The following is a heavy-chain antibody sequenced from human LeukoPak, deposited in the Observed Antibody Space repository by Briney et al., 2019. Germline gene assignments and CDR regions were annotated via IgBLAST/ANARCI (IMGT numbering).Heavy chain of an antibody. CDR1: GFTFDDYA. D-gene: IGHD4-23*01. V-gene: IGHV3-43*02. CDR2: ISGDGGST. J-gene: IGHJ4*02. CDR3: AKDIGYYGGKDYFDY. Sequence: GGSLRLSCAASGFTFDDYAMHWVRQAPGKGLEWVSLISGDGGSTYYADSVKGRFTISRDNSNNSLYLQMNSLRTEDTALYYCAKDIGYYGGKDYFDYWGQGTLVTVSS.